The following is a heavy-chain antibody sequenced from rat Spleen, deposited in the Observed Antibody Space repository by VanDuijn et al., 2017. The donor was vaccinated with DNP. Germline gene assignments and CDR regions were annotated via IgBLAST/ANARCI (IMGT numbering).Heavy chain of an antibody. D-gene: IGHD5-1*01. CDR1: GYSITSNFR. CDR3: AIQLGVFDY. V-gene: IGHV3-3*01. Sequence: EVQLQESGPGLVKPSQSLSLTCSVTGYSITSNFRWSWIRKFPGNKLEWMGYINGAGNTNYNPSLKSRISITRDTSKNHFFLQVNSVTTEDSATYYCAIQLGVFDYWGQGVMVIVSS. J-gene: IGHJ2*01. CDR2: INGAGNT.